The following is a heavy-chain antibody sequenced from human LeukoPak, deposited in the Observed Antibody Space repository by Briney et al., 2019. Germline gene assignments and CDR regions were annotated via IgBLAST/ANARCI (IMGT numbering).Heavy chain of an antibody. CDR3: ARVTWGTLAYCGGDCFRHYFAC. CDR1: GGSISSGGYY. D-gene: IGHD2-21*02. Sequence: SETLSLTCTVSGGSISSGGYYWRWIRQHPGKGLEWIVYIYYSGSTYYNPSLKSRVTISVGTSKTQSSLKLSSATAGDTAVYYCARVTWGTLAYCGGDCFRHYFACCRQGTLVTVYS. V-gene: IGHV4-31*03. J-gene: IGHJ4*02. CDR2: IYYSGST.